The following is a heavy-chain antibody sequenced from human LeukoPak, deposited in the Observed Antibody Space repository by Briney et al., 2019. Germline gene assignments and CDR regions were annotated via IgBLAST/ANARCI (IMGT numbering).Heavy chain of an antibody. J-gene: IGHJ4*02. CDR2: ISYDGSNK. D-gene: IGHD6-19*01. Sequence: GGSLRLSCAASGFTFSSYAMHWVRQAPGKGLEWVAVISYDGSNKYYADSVKGRFTISRDNSKNTLYLQMNSLRAEDTAVYYCARDPPIAVAGRPTYYFDYWGQGTLVTVSS. CDR1: GFTFSSYA. V-gene: IGHV3-30-3*01. CDR3: ARDPPIAVAGRPTYYFDY.